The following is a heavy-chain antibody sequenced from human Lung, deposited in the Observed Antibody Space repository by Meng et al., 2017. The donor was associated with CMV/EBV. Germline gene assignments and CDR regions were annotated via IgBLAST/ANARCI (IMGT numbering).Heavy chain of an antibody. V-gene: IGHV3-30-3*01. Sequence: SCAASGFTFSSYAMHWVRQAPGKGLEWVAVISYDGSNKYYADSVKGRFTISRDNSKNTLYLQMNSLRAEDTAVYYCARGSITGTTYYYYYGMDVWXQGPTVTVSS. J-gene: IGHJ6*02. CDR2: ISYDGSNK. CDR1: GFTFSSYA. CDR3: ARGSITGTTYYYYYGMDV. D-gene: IGHD1-7*01.